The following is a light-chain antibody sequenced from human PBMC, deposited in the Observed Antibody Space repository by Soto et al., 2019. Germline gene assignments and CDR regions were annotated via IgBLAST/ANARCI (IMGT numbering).Light chain of an antibody. CDR3: QQRSNWPPWT. V-gene: IGKV3-11*01. J-gene: IGKJ1*01. CDR1: QSVSSY. CDR2: DAS. Sequence: NLLVQSPGTLSFSPRERATLSCRASQSVSSYLAWYQQKPGQAPRLLIYDASNRATGIPARFSGSGSGTDFTLTISSLEPEDFAVYYCQQRSNWPPWTFGQGTKVDIK.